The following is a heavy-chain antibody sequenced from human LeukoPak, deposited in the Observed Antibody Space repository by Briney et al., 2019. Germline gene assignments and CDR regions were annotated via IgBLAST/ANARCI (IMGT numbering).Heavy chain of an antibody. CDR2: ISSSSNYI. V-gene: IGHV3-21*01. J-gene: IGHJ4*02. CDR3: ARSGSGWYRAFYYFDY. Sequence: PGGSLRLSCAASGFTFSSYSMNWVRQAPGKGLEWVSSISSSSNYIYYADSVKGRFTISRDNAKNSLNLQMNSLRAEDTAVYYCARSGSGWYRAFYYFDYWGQGTLVTVSS. D-gene: IGHD6-19*01. CDR1: GFTFSSYS.